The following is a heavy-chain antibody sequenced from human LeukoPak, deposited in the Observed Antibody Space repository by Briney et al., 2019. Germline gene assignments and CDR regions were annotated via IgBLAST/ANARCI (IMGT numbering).Heavy chain of an antibody. D-gene: IGHD3-9*01. Sequence: ASVKVSCKASGYTFTSYGISWVRQAPGQGLEWMGWISAYNGNTNYAQKLQGRVTMPTDTSTSTAYVELRSLRSDDTAVYYCARGHCDILTGYQYYFDYWGQGTLVTVSS. CDR1: GYTFTSYG. V-gene: IGHV1-18*01. CDR3: ARGHCDILTGYQYYFDY. J-gene: IGHJ4*02. CDR2: ISAYNGNT.